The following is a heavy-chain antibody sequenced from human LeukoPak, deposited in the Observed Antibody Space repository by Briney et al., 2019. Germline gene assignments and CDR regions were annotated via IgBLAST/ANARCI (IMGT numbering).Heavy chain of an antibody. CDR2: INSDGSST. J-gene: IGHJ5*02. CDR3: ARGVGYCSSTSCYWWFDP. CDR1: GFTFSSYW. D-gene: IGHD2-2*01. Sequence: GGSLRLSCAASGFTFSSYWMHWVRQAPGKGLVWVSRINSDGSSTSYADSVKGRFTISRDNAENTLYLQMNSLRAEDTAVYYCARGVGYCSSTSCYWWFDPWGQGTLVTVSS. V-gene: IGHV3-74*01.